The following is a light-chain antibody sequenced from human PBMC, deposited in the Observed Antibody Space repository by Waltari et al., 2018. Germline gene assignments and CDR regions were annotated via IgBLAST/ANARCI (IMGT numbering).Light chain of an antibody. CDR2: TDN. V-gene: IGLV1-44*01. CDR3: STWDDSLNGAV. Sequence: QSVLTQPPSASGTHGQRVTSTCSGTRSNIGSNHVGWYQQFPGTAPKLLIFTDNRRPSGVPDRVSASKSGTSASLAISGLQSEDEAHYYCSTWDDSLNGAVFGGGTRVTVL. CDR1: RSNIGSNH. J-gene: IGLJ3*02.